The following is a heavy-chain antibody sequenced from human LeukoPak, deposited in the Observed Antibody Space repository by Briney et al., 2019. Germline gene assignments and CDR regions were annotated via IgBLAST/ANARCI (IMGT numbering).Heavy chain of an antibody. V-gene: IGHV1-69*05. Sequence: ASVKVSCKASGGTFSSYAISWVRQAPGQGLEWMGRIIPIFGTANYAQKFQGRVTITTDESTSTAYMELSSLRSEDTAVYYCARGPIVYYDNSGYYLNWLDPWGQGTLVTVSS. CDR2: IIPIFGTA. J-gene: IGHJ5*02. CDR3: ARGPIVYYDNSGYYLNWLDP. CDR1: GGTFSSYA. D-gene: IGHD3-22*01.